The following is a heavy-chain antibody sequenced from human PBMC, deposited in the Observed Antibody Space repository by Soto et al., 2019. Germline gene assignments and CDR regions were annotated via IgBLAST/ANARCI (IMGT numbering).Heavy chain of an antibody. CDR3: ARQTTVTAFGSFDY. Sequence: PGESLKISCKGFGYSFANYWIGWVRQMPGKGLEWMGIIYPGDSDTRYSPSFQGQVTISADKSINTAYLQWSSLRASDTAMYFCARQTTVTAFGSFDYWGQGTPVTAPQ. J-gene: IGHJ4*02. D-gene: IGHD4-17*01. CDR2: IYPGDSDT. CDR1: GYSFANYW. V-gene: IGHV5-51*01.